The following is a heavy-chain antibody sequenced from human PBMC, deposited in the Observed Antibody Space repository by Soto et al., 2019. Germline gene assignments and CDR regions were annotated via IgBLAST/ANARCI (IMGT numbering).Heavy chain of an antibody. CDR3: AKAGPHDSSGYRYWFDP. V-gene: IGHV3-23*01. CDR2: ISGSGGST. CDR1: GFTFSSYA. D-gene: IGHD3-22*01. Sequence: PGGSLRLSCAASGFTFSSYAMSWVRQAPGKGLEWVSAISGSGGSTYYADSVKGRFTISRDNSKNTLYLQMNSLRAEDTAVYYCAKAGPHDSSGYRYWFDPWGQGTLVTVSS. J-gene: IGHJ5*02.